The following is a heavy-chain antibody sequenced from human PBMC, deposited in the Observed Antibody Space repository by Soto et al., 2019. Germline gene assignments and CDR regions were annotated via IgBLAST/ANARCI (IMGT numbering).Heavy chain of an antibody. D-gene: IGHD2-21*01. CDR1: GFPFNNAW. J-gene: IGHJ4*02. Sequence: EVQLVESGGGLVKPGGSLRLSCAASGFPFNNAWMNWVRQAPGRGLEWVGRIKSKSAGGTTDYGAPVAGRFTISRDASKNTTYLQMNSLKAEDTAVYYCTTDHGGTGWCLDYWGQGTLVTVSS. CDR3: TTDHGGTGWCLDY. CDR2: IKSKSAGGTT. V-gene: IGHV3-15*07.